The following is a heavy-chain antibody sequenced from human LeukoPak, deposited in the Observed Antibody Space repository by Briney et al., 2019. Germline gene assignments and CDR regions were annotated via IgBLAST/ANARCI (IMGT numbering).Heavy chain of an antibody. CDR3: ARGSSSWSHEFDP. CDR2: IYYSGST. J-gene: IGHJ5*02. CDR1: GGSISSSSYY. Sequence: SETLSLTCTVSGGSISSSSYYWGWIRQPPGKGLEWIGSIYYSGSTYYNPSLKSRVTISVDTSKNQFSLKLSPVTAADTAVYYCARGSSSWSHEFDPWGQGTLVTVSS. V-gene: IGHV4-39*01. D-gene: IGHD6-13*01.